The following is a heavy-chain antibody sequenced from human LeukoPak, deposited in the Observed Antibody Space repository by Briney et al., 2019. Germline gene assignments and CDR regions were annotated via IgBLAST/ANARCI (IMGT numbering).Heavy chain of an antibody. Sequence: GGSLRLSCAASGFTVSNYAMHWVRQAPGKGLEYVSALNSDGISTYYADSVRGRFTISRDNSKNTLFLQMGSLRPEDTAVYYCAKGPPGSGSYDYWGQGTLVTVSS. CDR1: GFTVSNYA. CDR2: LNSDGIST. CDR3: AKGPPGSGSYDY. V-gene: IGHV3-64*02. D-gene: IGHD1-26*01. J-gene: IGHJ4*02.